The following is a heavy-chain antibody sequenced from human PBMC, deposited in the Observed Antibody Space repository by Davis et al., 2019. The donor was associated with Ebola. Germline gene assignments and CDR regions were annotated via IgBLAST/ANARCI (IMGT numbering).Heavy chain of an antibody. D-gene: IGHD1-26*01. CDR3: VYPGPKKWDLHFHF. V-gene: IGHV2-5*02. Sequence: SGPTLVKPPQTLTLTCTFSGFSLSTSGVGVAWIRQPPGKALEWLALIYWDNDKRYSTSLKSRLTITKDTSKNQVVLTMTNMAPVDTATYFCVYPGPKKWDLHFHFWGQGTLVTVSS. CDR2: IYWDNDK. J-gene: IGHJ4*02. CDR1: GFSLSTSGVG.